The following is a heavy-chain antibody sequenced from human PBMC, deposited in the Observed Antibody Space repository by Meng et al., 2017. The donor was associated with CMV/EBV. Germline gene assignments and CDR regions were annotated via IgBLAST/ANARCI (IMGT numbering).Heavy chain of an antibody. Sequence: GESLKISCAASGFTFSSYAMHWVRQAPGKGLEWVAFIRHDGTTKFYGDSVKGRFTISRDNSKNTVYLQMNSLRPEETAIYYCAKDLLLFGGANAYFDHWGQGTLVTVSS. CDR2: IRHDGTTK. CDR3: AKDLLLFGGANAYFDH. CDR1: GFTFSSYA. D-gene: IGHD3-16*01. V-gene: IGHV3-30*02. J-gene: IGHJ4*02.